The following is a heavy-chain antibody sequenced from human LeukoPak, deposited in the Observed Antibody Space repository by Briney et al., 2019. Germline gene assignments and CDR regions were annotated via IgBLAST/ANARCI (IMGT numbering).Heavy chain of an antibody. CDR3: ARVGEQWELRR. V-gene: IGHV6-1*01. CDR2: TYYRSQWYY. CDR1: RESVSSHGAS. D-gene: IGHD1-26*01. J-gene: IGHJ4*02. Sequence: QTLSLTCVISRESVSSHGASWNWIRQSPSRGLEWLGRTYYRSQWYYEYALSVKSRIIVAPDTSKNQFSLKLSSVTAADTAVYYCARVGEQWELRRWGQGTLVTVSS.